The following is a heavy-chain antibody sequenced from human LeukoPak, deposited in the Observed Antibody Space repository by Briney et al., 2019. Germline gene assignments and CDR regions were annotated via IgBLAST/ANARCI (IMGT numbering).Heavy chain of an antibody. CDR2: FDPEDGET. J-gene: IGHJ3*02. CDR1: GYTLTELS. D-gene: IGHD3-22*01. CDR3: ATGCPRITMRVVRCVFDI. V-gene: IGHV1-24*01. Sequence: ASVKVSCKVSGYTLTELSMHWVRQAPGKGLEWMGGFDPEDGETIYAQKFQGRVTMTDDTSTDTAYMELSSLRSEDTAVYYCATGCPRITMRVVRCVFDIWGQGTMVTVSP.